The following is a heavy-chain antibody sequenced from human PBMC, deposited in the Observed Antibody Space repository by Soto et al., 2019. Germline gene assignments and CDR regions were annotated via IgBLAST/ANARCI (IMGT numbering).Heavy chain of an antibody. J-gene: IGHJ4*02. CDR2: IKNDGSEK. Sequence: GGSLRLSCAASGISTSSYWMGWVRQAPGRGLEWVDSIKNDGSEKYYMDSLKGRFTISRDNALNSLYLQMNSLRAEDTAVYFCVTGYHSDYWGQGTLVTVSS. V-gene: IGHV3-7*03. CDR1: GISTSSYW. D-gene: IGHD5-18*01. CDR3: VTGYHSDY.